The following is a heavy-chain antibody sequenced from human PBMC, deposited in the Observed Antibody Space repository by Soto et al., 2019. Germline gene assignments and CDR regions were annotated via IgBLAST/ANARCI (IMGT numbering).Heavy chain of an antibody. CDR2: ISSSSSYT. Sequence: QVQLVESGEGWVKPGGSLRLSCAAPGFPSSNYYIGWIRQAPGKGLEWVSYISSSSSYTNYAASVKGQFPIPRDNAKNSLYLQMHSLRAEDTAVYYCARGDRVDTGMVFPYWGQGTLVTVSS. D-gene: IGHD5-18*01. CDR1: GFPSSNYY. V-gene: IGHV3-11*05. CDR3: ARGDRVDTGMVFPY. J-gene: IGHJ4*02.